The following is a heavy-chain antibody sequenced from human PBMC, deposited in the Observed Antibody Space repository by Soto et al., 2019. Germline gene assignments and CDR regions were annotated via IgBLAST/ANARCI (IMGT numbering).Heavy chain of an antibody. CDR1: GGSISSSNW. Sequence: PSETLSLTCAVSGGSISSSNWWSWVRQPPGKGLEWIGEIYHSGSTNYNPSLKSRVTISVDKSKNQFSLKLSSVTAADTAVYYCARADRFATNYFDYWGQGTLVTVSS. D-gene: IGHD3-3*01. J-gene: IGHJ4*02. CDR3: ARADRFATNYFDY. V-gene: IGHV4-4*02. CDR2: IYHSGST.